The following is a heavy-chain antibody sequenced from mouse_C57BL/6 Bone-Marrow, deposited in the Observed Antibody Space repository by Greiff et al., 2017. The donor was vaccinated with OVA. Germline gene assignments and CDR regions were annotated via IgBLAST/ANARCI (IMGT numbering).Heavy chain of an antibody. CDR3: ARSASGVDY. CDR2: INPGSGGT. Sequence: VQVVESGAELVRPGTSVKVSCKASGYAFTNYLIEWVKQRPGQGLEWIGVINPGSGGTNYNEKFKGKATLTADKSSSTAYMQLSSLTSEDSAVYFCARSASGVDYWGQGTTLTVSS. D-gene: IGHD1-3*01. CDR1: GYAFTNYL. J-gene: IGHJ2*01. V-gene: IGHV1-54*01.